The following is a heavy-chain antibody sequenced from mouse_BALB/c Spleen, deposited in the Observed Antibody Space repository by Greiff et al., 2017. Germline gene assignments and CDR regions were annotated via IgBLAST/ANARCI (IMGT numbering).Heavy chain of an antibody. V-gene: IGHV7-3*02. Sequence: EVKLVESGGGLVQPGGSLRLSCATSGFTFTDYYMSWVRQPPGKALEWLGFIRNKANGYTTEYSASVKGRFTISRDNSQSILYLQMNTLRAEDSATYYCARREKDYYGFDYWGQGTTLTVSS. D-gene: IGHD1-1*01. J-gene: IGHJ2*01. CDR3: ARREKDYYGFDY. CDR1: GFTFTDYY. CDR2: IRNKANGYTT.